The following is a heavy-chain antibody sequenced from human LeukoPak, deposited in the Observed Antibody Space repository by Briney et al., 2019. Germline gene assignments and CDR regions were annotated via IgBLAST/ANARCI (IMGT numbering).Heavy chain of an antibody. D-gene: IGHD4-17*01. CDR3: ARRGTDYGDYLDY. CDR2: ISSSSSYI. Sequence: GGSLRLSCAASGFTFSSYSMNWVRQAPGKGLEWVSSISSSSSYIYYADSVKGRFTISRDNAKNSLYLQMNSLRAEDTAAYYCARRGTDYGDYLDYWGQGTLVTVSS. V-gene: IGHV3-21*01. J-gene: IGHJ4*02. CDR1: GFTFSSYS.